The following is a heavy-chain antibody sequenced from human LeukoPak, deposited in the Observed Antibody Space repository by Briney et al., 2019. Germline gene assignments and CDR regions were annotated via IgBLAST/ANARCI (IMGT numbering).Heavy chain of an antibody. D-gene: IGHD2-2*01. CDR1: GFTFDDYA. Sequence: PGGSLRLSCAASGFTFDDYAMHWVRQAPGKGLEWVSLISGDGGSTYYADSVKGRFTISRDNSKNSLYLQMNSLRTEDTALYYCAKANSLYCSSTSCYLYYYYYYMDVWGKGTTVTVSS. CDR3: AKANSLYCSSTSCYLYYYYYYMDV. V-gene: IGHV3-43*02. CDR2: ISGDGGST. J-gene: IGHJ6*03.